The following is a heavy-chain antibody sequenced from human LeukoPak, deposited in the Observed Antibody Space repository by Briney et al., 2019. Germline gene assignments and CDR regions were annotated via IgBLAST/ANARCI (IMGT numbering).Heavy chain of an antibody. Sequence: GGSLRLSXAASGFTFSGSAMHWVRQASGKGLEWVGRIRSKANSYATAYAASVKGRFTISRDDSKNTAYLQMNSLKTEDTAVYYCTRRGDFWSGYYKAGTDYWGQGTLVTVSS. V-gene: IGHV3-73*01. CDR2: IRSKANSYAT. CDR1: GFTFSGSA. CDR3: TRRGDFWSGYYKAGTDY. D-gene: IGHD3-3*01. J-gene: IGHJ4*02.